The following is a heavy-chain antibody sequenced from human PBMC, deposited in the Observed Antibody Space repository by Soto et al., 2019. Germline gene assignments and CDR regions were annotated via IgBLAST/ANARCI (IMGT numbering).Heavy chain of an antibody. CDR2: ISGSGGST. V-gene: IGHV3-23*01. D-gene: IGHD3-3*01. Sequence: PGGSLRLSCAASGFTFSSYAMSWVRQAPGKGLEWVSAISGSGGSTYYADSVKGRFTISGDNSKNTLYLQMNSLRAEDTAVYYCAKGTYYDFWSGYPWLDPWGQGTLVTVSS. CDR3: AKGTYYDFWSGYPWLDP. CDR1: GFTFSSYA. J-gene: IGHJ5*02.